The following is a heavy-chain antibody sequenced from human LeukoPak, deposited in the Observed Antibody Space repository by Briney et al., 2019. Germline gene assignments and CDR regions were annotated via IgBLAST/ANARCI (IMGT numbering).Heavy chain of an antibody. Sequence: GASVKVSCKASGYTFTSYYMHWVRQAPGQGLEWMGIINPSGGSTSYAQKFQGRVTMTRDTSTSTVYMELSSLRSGDTAVYYCARQSYSGYDDDAFDIWGQWTMVTVSS. CDR3: ARQSYSGYDDDAFDI. D-gene: IGHD5-12*01. J-gene: IGHJ3*02. V-gene: IGHV1-46*01. CDR1: GYTFTSYY. CDR2: INPSGGST.